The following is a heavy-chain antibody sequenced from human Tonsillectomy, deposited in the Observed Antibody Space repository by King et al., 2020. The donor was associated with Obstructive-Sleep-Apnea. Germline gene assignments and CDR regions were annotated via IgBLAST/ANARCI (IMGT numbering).Heavy chain of an antibody. CDR2: IYPGDSDT. CDR1: GYSFTSYW. J-gene: IGHJ4*02. V-gene: IGHV5-51*01. D-gene: IGHD3-10*01. Sequence: VQLVQSGAEVKKPGESLKISCKGSGYSFTSYWIGWVRQMPGKGLEWVGIIYPGDSDTRYSPSFQGQVTISADKSISTAYLQRSSLKASDTAMFYCARRYYYGSWSYYNYYFDHWGQGTLVTVSS. CDR3: ARRYYYGSWSYYNYYFDH.